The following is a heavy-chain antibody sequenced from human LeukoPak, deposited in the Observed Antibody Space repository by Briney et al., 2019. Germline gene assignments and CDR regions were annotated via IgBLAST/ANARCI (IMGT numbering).Heavy chain of an antibody. CDR2: ISSSSSTI. Sequence: GGSLRLSCAASGFTFSSYSMNWVRQAPGKGLEWVSYISSSSSTIYYADSVKGRFTISRDNAKNSLYLQMNSLRAEDTAVYYCAKENEQWLPDYWGQGTLVTVSS. CDR1: GFTFSSYS. J-gene: IGHJ4*02. V-gene: IGHV3-48*01. CDR3: AKENEQWLPDY. D-gene: IGHD6-19*01.